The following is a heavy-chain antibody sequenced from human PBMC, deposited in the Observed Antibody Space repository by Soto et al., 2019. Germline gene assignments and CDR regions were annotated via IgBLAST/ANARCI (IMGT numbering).Heavy chain of an antibody. CDR3: ARLKQDYAVA. CDR2: MNPNSGNT. J-gene: IGHJ5*02. D-gene: IGHD3-16*01. V-gene: IGHV1-8*01. CDR1: GYTFTRYD. Sequence: QVQLVQSGAEVKKPGASVKVSCKASGYTFTRYDINWVRLATGQGLEWMGWMNPNSGNTAYAQKFQGRVSMPRNTSISTAYMELSSLRSEDTAVYYCARLKQDYAVAWGQGTLCTVSS.